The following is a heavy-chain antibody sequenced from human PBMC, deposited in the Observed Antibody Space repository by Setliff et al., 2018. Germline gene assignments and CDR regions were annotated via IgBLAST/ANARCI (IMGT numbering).Heavy chain of an antibody. V-gene: IGHV3-30*02. CDR2: IRYDGSNK. CDR1: GFTFSSYG. CDR3: AKAPGDNISRLYGMDV. Sequence: GGSLRLSCAASGFTFSSYGMRWVRQAPGKGLEWVAFIRYDGSNKYYADSVKGRFTISRDNSKNMLYVQLNSLRAEDTAVYYCAKAPGDNISRLYGMDVWGQGTTVTVSS. J-gene: IGHJ6*02. D-gene: IGHD6-13*01.